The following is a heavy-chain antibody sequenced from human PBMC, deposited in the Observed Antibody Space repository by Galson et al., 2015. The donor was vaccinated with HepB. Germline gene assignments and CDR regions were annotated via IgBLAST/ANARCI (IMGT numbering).Heavy chain of an antibody. CDR3: TRGGGDGYYYYYGMDV. CDR1: GFTFGDYA. J-gene: IGHJ6*02. D-gene: IGHD2-21*02. CDR2: IRSKAYGGTT. V-gene: IGHV3-49*04. Sequence: SLRLSCAASGFTFGDYAMSWVRQAPGKGLEWVGFIRSKAYGGTTEYAASVKGRFTISRDDSKSIAYLQMNSLKTEDTAVYYCTRGGGDGYYYYYGMDVWGQGTTVTVSS.